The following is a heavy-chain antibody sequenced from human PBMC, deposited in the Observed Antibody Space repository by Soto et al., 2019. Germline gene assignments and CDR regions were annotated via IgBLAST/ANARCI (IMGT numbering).Heavy chain of an antibody. J-gene: IGHJ6*02. Sequence: QVQLVQSGAEVKKPGSSVKVSCEASGGSFSSYAISWVRHAPGQGLEWMGGIIPIFGTANYAQKFQGRVTITADESTSTAYMELSSLRSEDTAVYYCARDNTVTTLRDYYFYGMDVWGQGTTVTVSS. CDR2: IIPIFGTA. CDR1: GGSFSSYA. D-gene: IGHD4-4*01. CDR3: ARDNTVTTLRDYYFYGMDV. V-gene: IGHV1-69*12.